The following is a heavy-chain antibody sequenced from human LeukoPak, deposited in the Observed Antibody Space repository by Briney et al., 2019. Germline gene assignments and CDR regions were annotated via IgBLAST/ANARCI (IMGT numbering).Heavy chain of an antibody. CDR1: GYTFTGYY. J-gene: IGHJ4*02. Sequence: GASVKVSCKASGYTFTGYYMHWVRQAPGQGLEWIGWINPNSGGTNYAQKFQGRVTMTRDTSISTAYMELSRLRSDDTAVYYCARVARGCSSTSCYPFDYWGQGTLVTVSS. D-gene: IGHD2-2*01. V-gene: IGHV1-2*02. CDR2: INPNSGGT. CDR3: ARVARGCSSTSCYPFDY.